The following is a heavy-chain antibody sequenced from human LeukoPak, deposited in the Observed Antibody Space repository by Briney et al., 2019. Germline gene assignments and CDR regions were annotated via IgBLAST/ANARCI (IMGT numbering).Heavy chain of an antibody. CDR3: ARGYYDILTGYYNWFDP. CDR1: GGTFSSYA. V-gene: IGHV1-69*04. Sequence: GASVKVSCKASGGTFSSYAISWVRQAPGQGLEWMGRIIPILGIANYAQKFQGRVTITADNSTSTAYMELSSLRSEDTAVYYCARGYYDILTGYYNWFDPWGQGTLVTVSS. CDR2: IIPILGIA. D-gene: IGHD3-9*01. J-gene: IGHJ5*02.